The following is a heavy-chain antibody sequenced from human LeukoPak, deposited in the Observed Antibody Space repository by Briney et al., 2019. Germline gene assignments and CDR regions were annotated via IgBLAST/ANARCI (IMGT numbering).Heavy chain of an antibody. CDR1: GFTLSSYW. J-gene: IGHJ4*02. CDR2: IKQDGSEK. CDR3: ARDGIAVADSYYFDY. V-gene: IGHV3-7*01. D-gene: IGHD6-13*01. Sequence: GGSLRLSCAASGFTLSSYWMSWVRQAPGKGLEWVANIKQDGSEKYYVDSVKGRFTISRDNAKNSLYLQMNSLRAEDTAVYYCARDGIAVADSYYFDYWGQGTLVTVSS.